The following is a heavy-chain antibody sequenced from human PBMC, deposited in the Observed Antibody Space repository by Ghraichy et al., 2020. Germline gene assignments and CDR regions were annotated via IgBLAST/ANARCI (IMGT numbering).Heavy chain of an antibody. V-gene: IGHV3-7*03. Sequence: GGSLRLSCAASGFTFSSYWMSWVRQAPGKGLEWVANINQDRSDKYYVDSVKGRFTISRDNAKNSLYLQMNSLRAEDTAVYYCAREDSSDYFDYWGQGTLVTVSS. CDR1: GFTFSSYW. CDR3: AREDSSDYFDY. CDR2: INQDRSDK. J-gene: IGHJ4*02. D-gene: IGHD3-22*01.